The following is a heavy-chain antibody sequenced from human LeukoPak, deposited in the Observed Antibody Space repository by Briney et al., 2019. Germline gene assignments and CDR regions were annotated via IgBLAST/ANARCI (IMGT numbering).Heavy chain of an antibody. D-gene: IGHD7-27*01. V-gene: IGHV4-31*03. J-gene: IGHJ4*02. Sequence: PSETLSLTCTVSGGSISSGGYYWSWIRQHPGKGLEWIGYIYYSGSTYYNPSLKSRVTISVDTSKNQFSLKLSSVTAADTAVYYCARDAFRELGPQIRYYLDYWGQGTLVTVSS. CDR1: GGSISSGGYY. CDR3: ARDAFRELGPQIRYYLDY. CDR2: IYYSGST.